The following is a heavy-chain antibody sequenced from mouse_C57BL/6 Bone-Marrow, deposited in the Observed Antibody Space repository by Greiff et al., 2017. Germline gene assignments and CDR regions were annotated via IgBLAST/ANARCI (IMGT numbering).Heavy chain of an antibody. CDR1: GYTFPSYG. CDR3: ARVGTLLQVPMDY. D-gene: IGHD2-14*01. J-gene: IGHJ4*01. Sequence: VQLQESGAELARPGASVKLSCKASGYTFPSYGISWVKQRTGQGLEWIGEIYPRSGNTYYNEKFKGKATLTADKCSSTAYMALRSLTSEDSAVDFCARVGTLLQVPMDYWGQGTSVTVSS. CDR2: IYPRSGNT. V-gene: IGHV1-81*01.